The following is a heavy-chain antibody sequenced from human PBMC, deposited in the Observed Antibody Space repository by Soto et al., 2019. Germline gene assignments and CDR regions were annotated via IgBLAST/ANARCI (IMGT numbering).Heavy chain of an antibody. D-gene: IGHD3-10*01. CDR1: AFPFSRSA. V-gene: IGHV3-33*01. J-gene: IGHJ3*02. Sequence: PGGSLRLSCAASAFPFSRSAMHWLRQAPGKGLEWVAVIPHDGNNEDYTDSVRGRFTISRDNSKNTFYLQMNSLRGEDTAVYYSARGLDKSAGGAFDIWGQGTMVTVSS. CDR3: ARGLDKSAGGAFDI. CDR2: IPHDGNNE.